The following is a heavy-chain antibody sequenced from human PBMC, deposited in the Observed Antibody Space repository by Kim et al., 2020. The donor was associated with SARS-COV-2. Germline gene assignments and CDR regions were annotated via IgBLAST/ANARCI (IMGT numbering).Heavy chain of an antibody. J-gene: IGHJ4*02. V-gene: IGHV1-69*13. CDR2: IIPIFGTA. CDR3: ARDRSRDYGFMVRGVIITYFDY. Sequence: SVKVSCKASGGTFSSYAISWVRQAPGQGLEWMGGIIPIFGTANYAQKFQGRVTITADESTSTAYMELSSLRSEDTAVYYCARDRSRDYGFMVRGVIITYFDYWGQGTLVTVSS. CDR1: GGTFSSYA. D-gene: IGHD3-10*01.